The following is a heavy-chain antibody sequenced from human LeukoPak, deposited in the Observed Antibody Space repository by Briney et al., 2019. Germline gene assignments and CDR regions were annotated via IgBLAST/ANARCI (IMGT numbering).Heavy chain of an antibody. Sequence: ASVKVSCKSSGYTFTVDYKQWVRQAPGQGLEWMAWINPNSGDTNYAQRFQGRVTMTRDTSINTVYMELSRLTSDDTAVYYCARGQSHRSSQIAYWSQGALVTVSS. J-gene: IGHJ4*02. D-gene: IGHD2-21*01. CDR1: GYTFTVDY. CDR3: ARGQSHRSSQIAY. V-gene: IGHV1-2*02. CDR2: INPNSGDT.